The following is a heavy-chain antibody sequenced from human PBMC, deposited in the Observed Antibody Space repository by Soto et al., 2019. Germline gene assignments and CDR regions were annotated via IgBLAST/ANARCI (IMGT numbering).Heavy chain of an antibody. Sequence: QVQLQESGPGLVKPSQTLSLTCTVSGGSICSGGFCWSWIRQHPGKGLGWIGFIYYSASTYYNPCLGSRVTIPVDTSKNQFPLKLRSATGADTAVYYCARVVWQYDKDRPPLADHYRDVWGKGTTVTVSS. V-gene: IGHV4-31*03. CDR3: ARVVWQYDKDRPPLADHYRDV. CDR1: GGSICSGGFC. D-gene: IGHD6-19*01. CDR2: IYYSAST. J-gene: IGHJ6*03.